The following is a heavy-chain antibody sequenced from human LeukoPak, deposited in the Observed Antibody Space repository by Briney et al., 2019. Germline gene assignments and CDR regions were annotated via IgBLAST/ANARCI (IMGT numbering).Heavy chain of an antibody. J-gene: IGHJ5*02. D-gene: IGHD3-16*01. Sequence: SVKVSCKASGGTFSSYAISWVRQAPGQGLEWMGGFIPIFGTANYAQKFQGRVTITADESTSTAYMELSSLRSEDTAVYYCARGLGNWRWFDPWDQGTLVTVSS. CDR2: FIPIFGTA. CDR1: GGTFSSYA. V-gene: IGHV1-69*13. CDR3: ARGLGNWRWFDP.